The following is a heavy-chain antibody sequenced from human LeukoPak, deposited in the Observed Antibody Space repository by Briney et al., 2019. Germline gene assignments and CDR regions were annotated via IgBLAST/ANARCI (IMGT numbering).Heavy chain of an antibody. D-gene: IGHD6-19*01. CDR1: GFTLSTYN. J-gene: IGHJ5*02. CDR2: ISTSSSYI. CDR3: ARDPLLDSSGWYLSP. V-gene: IGHV3-21*01. Sequence: GGSLRLSCAASGFTLSTYNMKWVRQAPRKGLEWVSSISTSSSYIYYADSVKGRFTISRDNARNSLYLQMNSLRAEDTAVYYCARDPLLDSSGWYLSPWGQGTLVTVSS.